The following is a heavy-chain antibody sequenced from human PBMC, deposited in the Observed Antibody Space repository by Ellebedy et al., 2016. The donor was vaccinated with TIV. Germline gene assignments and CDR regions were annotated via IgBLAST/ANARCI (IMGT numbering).Heavy chain of an antibody. D-gene: IGHD3-16*02. CDR1: GDSINNRDYY. V-gene: IGHV4-39*01. CDR2: IYYSGRT. CDR3: ARRGIGYRFYAFDT. J-gene: IGHJ3*02. Sequence: MPSETLSLTCTVSGDSINNRDYYWGWFRQSPGGGLEWIGNIYYSGRTYYSPSLKSRLTISLDTSKNQFSLRLTSAPATDTATYYCARRGIGYRFYAFDTWGQGTVVTVSS.